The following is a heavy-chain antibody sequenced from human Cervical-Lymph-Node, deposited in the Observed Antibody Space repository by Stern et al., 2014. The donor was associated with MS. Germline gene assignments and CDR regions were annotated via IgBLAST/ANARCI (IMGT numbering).Heavy chain of an antibody. Sequence: MQLVESGGGVVQPGTSLRLSCAASGFTFRSYGMHWVRPAPGKGLEWVALVWYDGSTAYYRNSVKGRFTISRDNSNNTLFLQMNSLTAEDTAVYYCARGHIPYAYNYLFDYWGQGTLGTVSS. J-gene: IGHJ4*02. V-gene: IGHV3-33*01. CDR3: ARGHIPYAYNYLFDY. CDR1: GFTFRSYG. CDR2: VWYDGSTA. D-gene: IGHD5-24*01.